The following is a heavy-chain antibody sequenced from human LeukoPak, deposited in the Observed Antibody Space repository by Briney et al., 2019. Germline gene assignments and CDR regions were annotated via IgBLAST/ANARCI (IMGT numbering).Heavy chain of an antibody. V-gene: IGHV1-46*01. CDR2: INPSGGST. CDR1: GYTFTSYY. Sequence: GASVKVSCKASGYTFTSYYMHWVRQAPGQGLEWMGIINPSGGSTSYAQKFQGRVTMTRDTSTSTVYMELSSLRSEDTAVYYCTGYDSSGYYTLDAFDIWGQGKMVTVSS. D-gene: IGHD3-22*01. CDR3: TGYDSSGYYTLDAFDI. J-gene: IGHJ3*02.